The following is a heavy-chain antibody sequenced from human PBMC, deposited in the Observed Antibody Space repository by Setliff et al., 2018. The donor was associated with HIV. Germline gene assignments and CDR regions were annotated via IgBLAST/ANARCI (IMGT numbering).Heavy chain of an antibody. Sequence: SETLSLTCTVSGDSITRGSYYWSWIRQPAGKGLEYIGNIYYTGSTHHNPSLESRVATSVDTSKNQFSLKLSSVTAADTAVYYCARIVRWELVATSTFFYYYMDVWGKGTTVTVSS. CDR2: IYYTGST. J-gene: IGHJ6*03. CDR3: ARIVRWELVATSTFFYYYMDV. D-gene: IGHD1-26*01. CDR1: GDSITRGSYY. V-gene: IGHV4-39*01.